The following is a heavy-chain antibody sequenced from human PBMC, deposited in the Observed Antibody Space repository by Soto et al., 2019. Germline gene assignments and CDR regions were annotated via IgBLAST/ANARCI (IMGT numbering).Heavy chain of an antibody. CDR3: ARHRYCSSTSCRPHYYYYYMDV. CDR1: GGSISSYY. Sequence: SETLSLTCTVSGGSISSYYWSWIRQPPGKGLEWIGYIYYSGSTNYNPSLKSRVTISVDTSKNQFSLKLSSVTAADTAVYYCARHRYCSSTSCRPHYYYYYMDVWGKGTTVTVSS. V-gene: IGHV4-59*08. D-gene: IGHD2-2*01. CDR2: IYYSGST. J-gene: IGHJ6*03.